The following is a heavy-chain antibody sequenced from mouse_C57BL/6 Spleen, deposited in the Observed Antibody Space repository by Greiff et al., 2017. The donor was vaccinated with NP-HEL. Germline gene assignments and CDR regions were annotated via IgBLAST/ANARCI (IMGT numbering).Heavy chain of an antibody. CDR2: ISSGSSTI. CDR1: GFTFSDYG. V-gene: IGHV5-17*01. CDR3: ARGNYYYCRGDFAY. Sequence: EVKLMESGGGLVKPGGSLKLSCAASGFTFSDYGMHWVRQAPEKGLEWVAYISSGSSTIYYADTVKGRFTLSRDNAKNTLFLQMTSLRSEHTAMYYCARGNYYYCRGDFAYWGQGTTLTVSS. D-gene: IGHD1-1*01. J-gene: IGHJ2*01.